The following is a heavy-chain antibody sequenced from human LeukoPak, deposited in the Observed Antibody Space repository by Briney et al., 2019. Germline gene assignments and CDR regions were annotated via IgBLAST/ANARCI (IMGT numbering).Heavy chain of an antibody. CDR3: ARVGDYYDSSGLIDY. CDR2: IYYSGST. D-gene: IGHD3-22*01. CDR1: GGSVISGGYY. Sequence: SETLSLTCTVSGGSVISGGYYWSWVRQHPGKGLEWIGYIYYSGSTYYNPSLKSRVTISVDTSKNQFSLNLSSVTAADTAVYYCARVGDYYDSSGLIDYWGQGTLVTVSS. J-gene: IGHJ4*02. V-gene: IGHV4-31*03.